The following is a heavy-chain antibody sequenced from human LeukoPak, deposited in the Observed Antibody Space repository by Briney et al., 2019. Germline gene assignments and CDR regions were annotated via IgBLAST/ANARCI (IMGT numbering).Heavy chain of an antibody. CDR1: GFTFDDYA. CDR2: ISWDGGST. J-gene: IGHJ4*02. V-gene: IGHV3-43D*03. D-gene: IGHD3-22*01. CDR3: AKDISGGGYYDSSGYLHD. Sequence: PGGSLRLSCAASGFTFDDYAMHWVRQAPGKGLEWVSLISWDGGSTYYADSVKGRLTISRDNSKNSLYLQMNSLRAEDTASYYCAKDISGGGYYDSSGYLHDWGQGTLVTVSS.